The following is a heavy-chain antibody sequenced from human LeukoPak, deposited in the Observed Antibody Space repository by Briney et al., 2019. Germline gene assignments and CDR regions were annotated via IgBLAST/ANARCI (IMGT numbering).Heavy chain of an antibody. CDR2: INWSGGST. V-gene: IGHV3-20*04. D-gene: IGHD1-1*01. CDR1: GFTFSSYA. J-gene: IGHJ4*02. Sequence: GGSLRLSCAASGFTFSSYAMTWVRQAPGKGLEWVSGINWSGGSTGYTDSVKGRFTIPRDNAKNSLYLQMNSLRAEDTALYYCARALRRYKYNYPSPDYWGQGTLVTVSS. CDR3: ARALRRYKYNYPSPDY.